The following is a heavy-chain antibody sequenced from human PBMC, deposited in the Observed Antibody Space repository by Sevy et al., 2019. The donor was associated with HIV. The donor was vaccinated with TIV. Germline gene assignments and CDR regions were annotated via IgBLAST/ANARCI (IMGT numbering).Heavy chain of an antibody. V-gene: IGHV1-24*01. J-gene: IGHJ5*02. D-gene: IGHD2-2*01. CDR1: GYTLTKLS. CDR2: FDPEDGET. CDR3: ASLICSSTSCYAGGDNWFDP. Sequence: ASVKVSCKVSGYTLTKLSMHWLRQAPGKGFEWMGGFDPEDGETIYAQKFQGRVTITADESTSTAYMELSSLRSEDTAVYYCASLICSSTSCYAGGDNWFDPWGQGTLVTVSS.